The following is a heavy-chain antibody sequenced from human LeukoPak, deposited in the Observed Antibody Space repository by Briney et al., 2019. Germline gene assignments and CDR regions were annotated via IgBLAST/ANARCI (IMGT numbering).Heavy chain of an antibody. CDR3: AKELTYYYDSSGDY. Sequence: PGGSLRLSCAASGFTFSSYGMSWVRQAPGKGLEWVSAISGSGGSTYYADSVKGRFTISRDNSKNTLYLQMNSLRAEDTAVYYCAKELTYYYDSSGDYWGQGTLVTVSS. J-gene: IGHJ4*02. CDR2: ISGSGGST. D-gene: IGHD3-22*01. CDR1: GFTFSSYG. V-gene: IGHV3-23*01.